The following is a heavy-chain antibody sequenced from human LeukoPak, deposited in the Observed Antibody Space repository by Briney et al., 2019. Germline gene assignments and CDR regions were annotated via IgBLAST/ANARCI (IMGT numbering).Heavy chain of an antibody. CDR3: AKIRPLRPFDP. CDR2: IYYSGST. D-gene: IGHD2-15*01. J-gene: IGHJ5*02. V-gene: IGHV4-59*06. CDR1: GGSFSGYY. Sequence: ASETLSLTCAVYGGSFSGYYWSWIRQPPGKGLEWIGYIYYSGSTYYNPSLKSRVTISVDTSKNQFSLKLSSVTAADTAVYYCAKIRPLRPFDPWGQGTLVTVSS.